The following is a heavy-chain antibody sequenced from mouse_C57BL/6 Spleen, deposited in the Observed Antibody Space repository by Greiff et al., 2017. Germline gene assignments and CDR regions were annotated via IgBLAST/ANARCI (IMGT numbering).Heavy chain of an antibody. V-gene: IGHV1-52*01. Sequence: QVQLKQPGAELVRPGSSVKLSCKASGYTFTSYWMHWVKQRPIQGLEWIGNIDPSDSETHYNQKFKDKATLTVDKSSSTAYMQLSSLTSEDSAVYYCARFDYYGSSPFDYWGQGTTLTVSS. D-gene: IGHD1-1*01. CDR2: IDPSDSET. J-gene: IGHJ2*01. CDR1: GYTFTSYW. CDR3: ARFDYYGSSPFDY.